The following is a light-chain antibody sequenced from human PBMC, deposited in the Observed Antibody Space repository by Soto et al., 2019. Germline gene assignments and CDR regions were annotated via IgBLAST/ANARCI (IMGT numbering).Light chain of an antibody. V-gene: IGKV3-20*01. CDR3: QQYATSPLA. CDR2: GAL. CDR1: QSVSSGY. Sequence: TRCAGHMSLSPGERAALSGRRSQSVSSGYLAWYQQKPGQAPRLLIYGALSRATGIPDRFSGSGSGTDFTLTIGRLEPEDFALYYCQQYATSPLAVGGGTKVDIK. J-gene: IGKJ4*01.